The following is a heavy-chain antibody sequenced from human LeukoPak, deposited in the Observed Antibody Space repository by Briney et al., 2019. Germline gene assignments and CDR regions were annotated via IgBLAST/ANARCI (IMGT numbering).Heavy chain of an antibody. V-gene: IGHV1-2*02. CDR2: INPNTCDT. Sequence: ASVKVSCKPSGYTFTGYYIRWVRQAPGQGLEWMGWINPNTCDTKYAQKFQGRITMTSDTSIRTVYMDLSRVTSDDTAMYYCARGFSGWSHDAFDIWGQGTMVTVSS. J-gene: IGHJ3*02. CDR3: ARGFSGWSHDAFDI. D-gene: IGHD6-19*01. CDR1: GYTFTGYY.